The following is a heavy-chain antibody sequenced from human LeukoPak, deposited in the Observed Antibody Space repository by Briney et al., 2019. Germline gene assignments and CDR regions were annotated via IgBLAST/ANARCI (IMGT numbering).Heavy chain of an antibody. CDR1: GFSFSYFFTGYY. CDR3: SRDASGGRWYLDY. Sequence: GASVKDSFKASGFSFSYFFTGYYMHWVRQAPGQGLEWLGWINTHSGSTDYAQKFQGWVTMTRDTSINTAYLELIRLRSDDTAGYYCSRDASGGRWYLDYWGQGTLVTVSS. D-gene: IGHD2-15*01. J-gene: IGHJ4*02. V-gene: IGHV1-2*04. CDR2: INTHSGST.